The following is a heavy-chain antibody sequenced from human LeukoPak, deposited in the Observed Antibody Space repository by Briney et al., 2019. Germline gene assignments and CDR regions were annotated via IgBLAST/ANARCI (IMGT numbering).Heavy chain of an antibody. CDR2: LYHSGST. J-gene: IGHJ4*02. D-gene: IGHD1-1*01. V-gene: IGHV4-38-2*02. CDR3: ARGGIWGQYNWNDGSEYDFDY. Sequence: SETLSLTCSVSDYFIRSGYYWGWVRQPPGKGLEWIGSLYHSGSTYYNPSLKSRVTVSLDTSKNQFSLKLSSVTAADTAVYYCARGGIWGQYNWNDGSEYDFDYWGQGTLVTVSS. CDR1: DYFIRSGYY.